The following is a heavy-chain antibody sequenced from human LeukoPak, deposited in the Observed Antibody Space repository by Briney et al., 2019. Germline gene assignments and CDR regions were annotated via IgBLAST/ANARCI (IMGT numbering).Heavy chain of an antibody. J-gene: IGHJ4*02. CDR1: GYTFTSYA. CDR3: ARDQGTRPGDY. D-gene: IGHD6-6*01. Sequence: GASVKVSCKASGYTFTSYAVHWVRQAPGQRLEWMGWINAGNGNTKYSQKFQGRVTITRDTSASTAYMELSSLRSEDTAVYYCARDQGTRPGDYWGQGTLVTVSS. CDR2: INAGNGNT. V-gene: IGHV1-3*01.